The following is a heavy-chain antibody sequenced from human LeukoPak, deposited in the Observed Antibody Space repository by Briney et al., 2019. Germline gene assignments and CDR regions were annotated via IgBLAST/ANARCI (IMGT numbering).Heavy chain of an antibody. CDR3: ARDKGGGSYYYYYMDV. D-gene: IGHD2-15*01. J-gene: IGHJ6*03. CDR1: GFTFSDYY. V-gene: IGHV3-11*04. CDR2: ISSSGSTI. Sequence: GGSLRLSCAASGFTFSDYYMSWIRQAPGKGLEWVSYISSSGSTIYYADSVKGRFTISRDNAKNSLYLQMNSLRAEDTAVYYCARDKGGGSYYYYYMDVWGKGTTVTVSS.